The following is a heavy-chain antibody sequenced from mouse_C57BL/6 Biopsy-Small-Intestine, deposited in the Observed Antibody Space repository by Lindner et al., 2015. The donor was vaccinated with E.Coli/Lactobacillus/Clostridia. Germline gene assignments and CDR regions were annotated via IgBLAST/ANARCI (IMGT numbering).Heavy chain of an antibody. V-gene: IGHV1-19*01. J-gene: IGHJ4*01. CDR2: INPYNGGT. CDR3: ARNEDGYYVDYAMDY. CDR1: GYTFTDYY. D-gene: IGHD2-3*01. Sequence: EVQLQESGPVLVKPGASVKMSCKASGYTFTDYYMNWVKQSHGKSLEWIGVINPYNGGTSYNQKFKGKATLTVDKSSSTAYMELNSLTSEDSAVYYCARNEDGYYVDYAMDYWGQGTSVTVSS.